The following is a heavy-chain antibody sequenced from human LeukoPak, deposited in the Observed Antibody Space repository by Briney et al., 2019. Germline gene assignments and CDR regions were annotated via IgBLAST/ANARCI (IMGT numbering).Heavy chain of an antibody. V-gene: IGHV1-2*02. CDR2: INPNSGGT. CDR1: GYTFTSNY. D-gene: IGHD4-17*01. CDR3: ARDGHPYGDHIPSDY. Sequence: ASVKVSCKASGYTFTSNYMHWVRQAPGQGLEWMGWINPNSGGTNYAQKFQGRVTMTRDTSISTAYMELSRLRSDDTAVYYCARDGHPYGDHIPSDYWGPGTLVTVSS. J-gene: IGHJ4*02.